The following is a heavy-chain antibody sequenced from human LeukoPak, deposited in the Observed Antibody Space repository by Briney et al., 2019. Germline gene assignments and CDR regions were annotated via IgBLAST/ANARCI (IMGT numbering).Heavy chain of an antibody. CDR1: GGSISSSSYY. D-gene: IGHD4-17*01. V-gene: IGHV4-39*07. CDR3: ARANDYGDYGVVSFVY. CDR2: IYYSGST. Sequence: SETLSLTCTVSGGSISSSSYYWGWIRQPPGKGLEWIGSIYYSGSTYYNPSLKSRVTISVDTSKNQFSLKLSSVTAADTAVYYCARANDYGDYGVVSFVYWGQGTLVAVSS. J-gene: IGHJ4*02.